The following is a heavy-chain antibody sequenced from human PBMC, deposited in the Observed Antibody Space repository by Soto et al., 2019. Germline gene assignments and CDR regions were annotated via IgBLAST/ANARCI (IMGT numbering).Heavy chain of an antibody. CDR1: GFTFSSYG. V-gene: IGHV3-30*03. CDR3: ATYDFWSCYYKYYYYGMYV. D-gene: IGHD3-3*01. J-gene: IGHJ6*02. Sequence: VRLSCAASGFTFSSYGMHWVRQAPGKGLEWVAVISYDGSNKYYADSVKGRFTISRDNSKNTLYLQMNSLRAEDTAVYYCATYDFWSCYYKYYYYGMYVCGQGTTVTVSS. CDR2: ISYDGSNK.